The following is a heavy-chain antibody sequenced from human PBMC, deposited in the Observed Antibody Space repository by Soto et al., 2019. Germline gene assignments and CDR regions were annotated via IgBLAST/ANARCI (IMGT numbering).Heavy chain of an antibody. CDR2: IYYSGST. Sequence: TSETLSLTCTVSGGSISSGGYYWSWIRQHPGKGLEWIGYIYYSGSTYYNPSLKSRVTISVDTSKNQFSLKLSSVTAADTAVYYCARVVRTVGYSSSWTRAPYYFDYWGQGTLVTVSS. CDR1: GGSISSGGYY. D-gene: IGHD6-13*01. CDR3: ARVVRTVGYSSSWTRAPYYFDY. V-gene: IGHV4-31*03. J-gene: IGHJ4*02.